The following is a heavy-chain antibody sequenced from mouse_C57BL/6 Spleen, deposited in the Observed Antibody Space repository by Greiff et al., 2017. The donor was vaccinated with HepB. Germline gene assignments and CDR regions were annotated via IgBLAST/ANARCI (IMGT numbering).Heavy chain of an antibody. J-gene: IGHJ2*01. CDR1: GYTFTSYW. CDR2: IDPSDSYT. V-gene: IGHV1-69*01. D-gene: IGHD1-1*01. CDR3: ARGEGRGFDY. Sequence: QVQLQQPGAELVMPGASVKLSCKASGYTFTSYWMHWVKQRPGQGLEWIGEIDPSDSYTNYNQKFKGKSTLTVDKSSSTAYMQLSSLTSEDSAVYYCARGEGRGFDYWGQGTTLTVSS.